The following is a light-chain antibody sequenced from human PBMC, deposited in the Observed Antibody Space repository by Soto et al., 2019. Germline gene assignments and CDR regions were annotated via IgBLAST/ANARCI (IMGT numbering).Light chain of an antibody. Sequence: EFVLTQSPGTLSLSPGERATLSCRASQSLTNSFMAWYQQKPGQAPRLLIYGASTRATGIPARFSGSGSGTEFTLTISSLQSEDFAVYYCQQRSNWPPFTFGQGTRLEIK. V-gene: IGKV3D-20*02. CDR2: GAS. CDR1: QSLTNS. J-gene: IGKJ5*01. CDR3: QQRSNWPPFT.